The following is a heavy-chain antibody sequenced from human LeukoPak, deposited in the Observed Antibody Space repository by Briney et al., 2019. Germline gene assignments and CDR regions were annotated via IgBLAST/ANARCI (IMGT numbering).Heavy chain of an antibody. V-gene: IGHV3-7*01. J-gene: IGHJ3*02. D-gene: IGHD3-16*01. CDR1: GFTLSTYW. Sequence: GGSLRLSCAASGFTLSTYWMSWVRQAPGKGLEWVANIKPDGSEKYYVDSLKGRLTISRDNGKNLVYLQMNSLRAEDTAVYYCARSGGNIYDWALGIWGQGTMVTVSS. CDR2: IKPDGSEK. CDR3: ARSGGNIYDWALGI.